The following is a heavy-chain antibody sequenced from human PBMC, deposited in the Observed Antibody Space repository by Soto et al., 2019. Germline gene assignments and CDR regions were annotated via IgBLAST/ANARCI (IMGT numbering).Heavy chain of an antibody. CDR2: ISASGQST. V-gene: IGHV3-23*01. CDR3: AGNSPYDYVWG. D-gene: IGHD3-16*01. J-gene: IGHJ4*02. Sequence: EVQLLESGGGLVQPGGSLRLSCAASGFTFSSYGMRWVRQAPGKGLEWVSGISASGQSTYYADSVKGRFTISSDNSKTTIYLHMNSLRADDAAVYYCAGNSPYDYVWGGGQGTLVTVSS. CDR1: GFTFSSYG.